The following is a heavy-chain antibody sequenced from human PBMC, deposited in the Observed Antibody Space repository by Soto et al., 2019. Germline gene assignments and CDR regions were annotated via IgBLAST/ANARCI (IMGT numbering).Heavy chain of an antibody. CDR3: ARGRHYYDSSGYLAQGAFDI. V-gene: IGHV1-18*01. J-gene: IGHJ3*02. CDR1: GYTFTSYG. D-gene: IGHD3-22*01. CDR2: ISAYNGNT. Sequence: ASVKVSCKASGYTFTSYGISWVRQAPGQGLEWMGWISAYNGNTNYAQKLQGRVTMTTDTSMSTAYMELRSLRSDDTAVYFCARGRHYYDSSGYLAQGAFDIWGQGTMVTV.